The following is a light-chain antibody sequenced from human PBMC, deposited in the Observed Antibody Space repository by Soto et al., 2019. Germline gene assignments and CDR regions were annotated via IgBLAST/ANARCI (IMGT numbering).Light chain of an antibody. Sequence: DVQMTQSPSSLSASVGDRVTITCQASHDIGIYLNWYQHKPGKAPKLLIFDTSHLATGVPARFSGGGSDTYFTFTITNLQPEDFAVYYCQQFDSVPLTFGGGTHVEI. J-gene: IGKJ4*01. V-gene: IGKV1-33*01. CDR1: HDIGIY. CDR3: QQFDSVPLT. CDR2: DTS.